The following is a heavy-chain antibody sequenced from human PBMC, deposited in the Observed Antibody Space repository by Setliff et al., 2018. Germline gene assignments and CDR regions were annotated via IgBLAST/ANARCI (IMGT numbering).Heavy chain of an antibody. CDR1: GYSISSGYY. V-gene: IGHV4-38-2*01. Sequence: SETLSLTCAVSGYSISSGYYWGWTRQPPGKGLEWIGSIYHSGSTYYNPSLKSRVTISVDTSKNQFSLKLSSVTAADTAVYYCASFPVGLVRGVIINYFDYWGQGTLVTVSS. CDR2: IYHSGST. CDR3: ASFPVGLVRGVIINYFDY. D-gene: IGHD3-10*01. J-gene: IGHJ4*02.